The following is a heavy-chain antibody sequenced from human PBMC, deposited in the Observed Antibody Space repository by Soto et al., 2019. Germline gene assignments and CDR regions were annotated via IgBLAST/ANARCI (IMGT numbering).Heavy chain of an antibody. J-gene: IGHJ6*02. V-gene: IGHV1-69*01. D-gene: IGHD5-18*01. CDR1: GGTFISYA. CDR3: ARDAVDTAMVVYYGMDV. CDR2: IIPIFGTA. Sequence: QVQLVQSGAEVKKPGSSVKVSCKASGGTFISYAISWVRQAPGQGLEWMGGIIPIFGTANYAQKFQGRVTITADESTSTAYMELSSLRSEETAVYYCARDAVDTAMVVYYGMDVWGQGTTVTVSS.